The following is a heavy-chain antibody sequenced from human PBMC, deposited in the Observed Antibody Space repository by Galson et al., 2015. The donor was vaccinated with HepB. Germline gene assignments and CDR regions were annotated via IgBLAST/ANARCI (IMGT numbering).Heavy chain of an antibody. D-gene: IGHD2-2*01. V-gene: IGHV4-31*03. CDR3: ARDSRGKCSSTSCYKFDP. J-gene: IGHJ5*02. CDR1: GGSISSGGYY. CDR2: IYYSGST. Sequence: TLSLTCTVSGGSISSGGYYWSWIRQHPGKGLEWIGYIYYSGSTYYNPSLKSRVTISVDTSKNQFSLKLSSVTAADTAVYYCARDSRGKCSSTSCYKFDPWGQGTLVTVSS.